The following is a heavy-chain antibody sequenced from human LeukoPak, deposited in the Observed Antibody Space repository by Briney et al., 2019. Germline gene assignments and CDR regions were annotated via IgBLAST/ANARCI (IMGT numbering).Heavy chain of an antibody. J-gene: IGHJ6*02. D-gene: IGHD6-19*01. Sequence: PGGSLRLSCAASGFTVSSNYMSWVRQAPGKGLEWVSVIYSGGSTYYADSVKGRFTISRDNSKNTLYLQMNSLRAEDTAVYYCARDRSGWYYYYGMDVWGQGTTFTVSS. V-gene: IGHV3-66*02. CDR1: GFTVSSNY. CDR3: ARDRSGWYYYYGMDV. CDR2: IYSGGST.